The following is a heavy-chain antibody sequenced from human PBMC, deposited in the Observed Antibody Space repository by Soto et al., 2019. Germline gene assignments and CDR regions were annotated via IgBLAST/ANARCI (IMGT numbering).Heavy chain of an antibody. CDR1: GGTFSNYA. CDR2: IIPIVGTT. V-gene: IGHV1-69*11. Sequence: HVHLVQSGAEVKKPGSSVNVSCTASGGTFSNYAITWVRQAPGQGLEWVGRIIPIVGTTNVAQKFQGRVMINADASTTTAYIELRGVRSDDTAVYYWAKEGGAAGYFGNWLDPWGQGTLVTVSS. J-gene: IGHJ5*02. CDR3: AKEGGAAGYFGNWLDP. D-gene: IGHD5-12*01.